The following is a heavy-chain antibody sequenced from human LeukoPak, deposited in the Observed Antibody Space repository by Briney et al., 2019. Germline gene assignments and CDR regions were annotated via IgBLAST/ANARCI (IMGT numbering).Heavy chain of an antibody. CDR2: INHSGST. CDR1: GGSFSGYY. CDR3: ARGRGAAAALTY. Sequence: PSETLSLTCAVYGGSFSGYYWSWIRQPPGKGLEWIGEINHSGSTNYNPSLKSRVTISVDTSKNQFSLRLSSVTAADTAVYYCARGRGAAAALTYWGQGTLVTVSS. J-gene: IGHJ4*02. D-gene: IGHD6-13*01. V-gene: IGHV4-34*01.